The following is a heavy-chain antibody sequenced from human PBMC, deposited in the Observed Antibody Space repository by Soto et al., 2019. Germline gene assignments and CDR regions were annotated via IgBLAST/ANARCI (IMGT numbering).Heavy chain of an antibody. CDR1: GRSVSSGPYP. CDR3: AGHNPADVYYSLDV. Sequence: SETLSLTCRVSGRSVSSGPYPWTWIRQPPGKGLEWIASMSDNWDVHSNASLESRVSMSDDISKNQFSLRLTSVTDADTAVYFCAGHNPADVYYSLDVWGQGITVTVSS. J-gene: IGHJ6*02. D-gene: IGHD3-10*01. V-gene: IGHV4-30-4*01. CDR2: MSDNWDV.